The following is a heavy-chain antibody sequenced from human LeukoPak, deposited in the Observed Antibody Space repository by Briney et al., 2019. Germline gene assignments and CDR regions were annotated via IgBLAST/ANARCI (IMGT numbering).Heavy chain of an antibody. D-gene: IGHD2-15*01. J-gene: IGHJ1*01. CDR3: ARPSWGYCSGGSCYTGYFQH. Sequence: GESLKISCKGSGYTFTNYWIGWVRQMPGKGLEWLGIIYPGDSDTRYSPSFQGQVTISADKSISTAYLQWSSLKASDTAMYYCARPSWGYCSGGSCYTGYFQHWDQGTLVTVSS. CDR1: GYTFTNYW. CDR2: IYPGDSDT. V-gene: IGHV5-51*01.